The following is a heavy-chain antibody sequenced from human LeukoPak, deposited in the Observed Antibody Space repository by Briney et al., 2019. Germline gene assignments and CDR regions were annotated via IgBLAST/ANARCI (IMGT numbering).Heavy chain of an antibody. D-gene: IGHD5-18*01. CDR2: IYNSGST. CDR3: ARDDTGYSYGLDY. J-gene: IGHJ4*02. CDR1: GGSISSSY. V-gene: IGHV4-4*08. Sequence: PSETLSLTCTVSGGSISSSYWSWIRQPPGKGLEWIGYIYNSGSTYYNPSLKSRVTISVDTSKNQFSLKLSSVTAADTAVYYCARDDTGYSYGLDYWGQGTLVTVSS.